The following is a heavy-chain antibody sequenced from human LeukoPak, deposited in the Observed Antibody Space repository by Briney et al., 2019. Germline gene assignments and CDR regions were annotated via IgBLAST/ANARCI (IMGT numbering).Heavy chain of an antibody. CDR2: ISSSSSYI. CDR1: GFTFSSYS. Sequence: GGSLRLSCAASGFTFSSYSMNWVRQAPGKGLEWVSSISSSSSYIYYADSVKGRFTISRDNAKNSLYLQMNRLRAEDTAVYYCAREGVNNWFDPWGQGTLVTVSS. J-gene: IGHJ5*02. V-gene: IGHV3-21*01. D-gene: IGHD2-8*01. CDR3: AREGVNNWFDP.